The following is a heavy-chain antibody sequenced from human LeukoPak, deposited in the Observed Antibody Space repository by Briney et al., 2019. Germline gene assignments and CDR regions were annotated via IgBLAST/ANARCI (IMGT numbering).Heavy chain of an antibody. D-gene: IGHD3-10*01. Sequence: SQTLSLTCTVSGGSFSSGGYYWSWIRQHPGKGLEWIGYIYYSGSTYYNPSLKSRVTISVDTSKNQFSLKLSSVTAADTAVYYCARVRYGSGTLNFDYWGQGTLVTVSS. V-gene: IGHV4-31*03. CDR2: IYYSGST. CDR3: ARVRYGSGTLNFDY. CDR1: GGSFSSGGYY. J-gene: IGHJ4*02.